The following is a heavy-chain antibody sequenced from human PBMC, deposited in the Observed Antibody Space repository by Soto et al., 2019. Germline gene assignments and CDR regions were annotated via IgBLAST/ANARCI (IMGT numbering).Heavy chain of an antibody. J-gene: IGHJ4*02. CDR1: GGSISGHY. CDR2: IFYSGSTTY. Sequence: KTSETLSLTCTVSGGSISGHYWIWIRQPPGEGMEWIGYIFYSGSTTYNNNPSLKSRVSISVDTSKNQFYLRLSSVTPADTALYYCARVGSGGWPPDYWGQGTLVTVSS. D-gene: IGHD6-19*01. CDR3: ARVGSGGWPPDY. V-gene: IGHV4-59*11.